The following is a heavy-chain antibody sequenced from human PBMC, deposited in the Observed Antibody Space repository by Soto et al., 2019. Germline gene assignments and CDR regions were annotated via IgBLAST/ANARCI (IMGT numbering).Heavy chain of an antibody. CDR1: GFAFSDFY. J-gene: IGHJ4*02. V-gene: IGHV3-11*01. CDR2: ISHSGTST. CDR3: ASEGMEVAGTS. D-gene: IGHD6-19*01. Sequence: PGGSLRLSXAASGFAFSDFYMSWFRQAPGEGLEWVAYISHSGTSTYYAGSVRGRFTISRDNAKNSLYLQMSSLTADDTAVYYCASEGMEVAGTSWGQGTLVTVSS.